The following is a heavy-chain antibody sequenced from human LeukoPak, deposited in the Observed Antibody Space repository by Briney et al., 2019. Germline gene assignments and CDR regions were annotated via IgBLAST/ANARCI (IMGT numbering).Heavy chain of an antibody. Sequence: GGSLRLSCTASGFTFGDYAMSWFRQAPGKGPEWVGIIRTKAYRGATEYAASVKGRFIISRDDSKTIAYLQMNNLKIEDTAVYYCTRGRRSPDYWGQGTLVTVSS. J-gene: IGHJ4*02. CDR2: IRTKAYRGAT. CDR1: GFTFGDYA. D-gene: IGHD3-10*01. CDR3: TRGRRSPDY. V-gene: IGHV3-49*03.